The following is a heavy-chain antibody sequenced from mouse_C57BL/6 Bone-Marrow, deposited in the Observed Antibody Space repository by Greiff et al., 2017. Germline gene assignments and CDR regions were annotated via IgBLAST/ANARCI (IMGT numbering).Heavy chain of an antibody. D-gene: IGHD2-3*01. Sequence: VKLVESGAELVKPGASVKMSCKASGYTFTTYPIEWMKQNHGKSLEWIGNFHPYNDDTKYNEKFKGKATLTVEKSSNTVYLELSRLTSDDSAVCYRARSNAFYYYFDYWGQGTTLTVSS. CDR3: ARSNAFYYYFDY. V-gene: IGHV1-47*01. J-gene: IGHJ2*01. CDR1: GYTFTTYP. CDR2: FHPYNDDT.